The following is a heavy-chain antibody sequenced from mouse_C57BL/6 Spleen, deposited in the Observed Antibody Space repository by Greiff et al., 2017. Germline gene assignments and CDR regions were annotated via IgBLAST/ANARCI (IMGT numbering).Heavy chain of an antibody. CDR1: GYTFTSYW. Sequence: QVQLQQSGAELVKPGASVKMSCKASGYTFTSYWITWVKQRPGQGLEWIGDIYPGSGSTNYNEKFKSKATLTVDTSSSTAYMQLSSLTSEDSAVYYCASDYDYDIAMDYWGQGTSVTVSS. CDR3: ASDYDYDIAMDY. CDR2: IYPGSGST. J-gene: IGHJ4*01. V-gene: IGHV1-55*01. D-gene: IGHD2-4*01.